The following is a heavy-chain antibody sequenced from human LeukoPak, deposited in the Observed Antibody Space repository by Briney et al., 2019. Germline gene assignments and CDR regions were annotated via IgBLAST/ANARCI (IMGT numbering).Heavy chain of an antibody. CDR3: ARRSSIENFYDY. V-gene: IGHV4-4*07. CDR2: IYSSGST. Sequence: PSETLSLTCTVSGGSIITYYWSWLRQPAGKGLEWIGHIYSSGSTNYNPSLKSRVTMSVDTSKNQSSLKVSSVTAADTAVYYCARRSSIENFYDYWGQGTLVPVSS. J-gene: IGHJ4*02. CDR1: GGSIITYY. D-gene: IGHD2-2*01.